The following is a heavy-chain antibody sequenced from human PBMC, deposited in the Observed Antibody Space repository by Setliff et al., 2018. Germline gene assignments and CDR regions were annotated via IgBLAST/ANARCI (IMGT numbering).Heavy chain of an antibody. D-gene: IGHD6-19*01. Sequence: SLTCTVSGGSITDENSWWAWIRQPAGKRPEWLGLIYIRGGTDYNPSLKSRVTISLDTSRNQFSLNLTSVTAADTAVYYCAVDHVTNIAESGYGYTRIDPWGQGIPVTVS. V-gene: IGHV4-61*02. CDR2: IYIRGGT. J-gene: IGHJ5*02. CDR1: GGSITDENSW. CDR3: AVDHVTNIAESGYGYTRIDP.